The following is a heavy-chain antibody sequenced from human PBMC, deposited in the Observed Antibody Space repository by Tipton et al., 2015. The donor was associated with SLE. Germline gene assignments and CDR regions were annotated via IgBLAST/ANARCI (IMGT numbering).Heavy chain of an antibody. J-gene: IGHJ6*02. Sequence: TLSLTCAVSGGSINSYNLWTWVRQPPGKGLEWIGEIHHSGTTNYNPSLKSRITISLDKSNNHFSLRLSSLTAADTAVYYCARGPDYSNYYFYRMDVWGQGTTVTVSS. CDR1: GGSINSYNL. V-gene: IGHV4-4*02. CDR2: IHHSGTT. D-gene: IGHD4-11*01. CDR3: ARGPDYSNYYFYRMDV.